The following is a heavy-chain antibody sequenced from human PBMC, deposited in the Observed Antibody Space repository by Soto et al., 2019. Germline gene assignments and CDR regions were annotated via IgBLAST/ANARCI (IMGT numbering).Heavy chain of an antibody. D-gene: IGHD3-3*01. CDR3: ARSVIGITIFGPDPYYFDY. CDR2: INPNSGGT. CDR1: GYTFTGYY. V-gene: IGHV1-2*04. J-gene: IGHJ4*02. Sequence: GASVKVSCKASGYTFTGYYMHWVRQAPGQGLEWMGWINPNSGGTNYAQKFQGWVTMTRDTSISTAYMELSRLRSDDTAVYYCARSVIGITIFGPDPYYFDYWGQGPLVTVSS.